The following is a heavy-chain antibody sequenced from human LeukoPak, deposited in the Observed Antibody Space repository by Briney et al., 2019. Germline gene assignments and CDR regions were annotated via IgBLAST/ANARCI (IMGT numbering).Heavy chain of an antibody. Sequence: GGSLRLSCAASGFTFSDYYMSWIRQAPGKGLEWVSYISSSGSTIYYADSVKGRFTISRDNAKNSLYLQMNSLRAEDTAVYYYARESPLAVAAPEYFDYWGQGTLVTVSS. CDR2: ISSSGSTI. CDR3: ARESPLAVAAPEYFDY. J-gene: IGHJ4*02. CDR1: GFTFSDYY. D-gene: IGHD6-19*01. V-gene: IGHV3-11*01.